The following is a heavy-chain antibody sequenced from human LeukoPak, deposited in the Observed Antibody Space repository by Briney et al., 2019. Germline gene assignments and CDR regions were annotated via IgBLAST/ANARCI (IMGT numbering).Heavy chain of an antibody. Sequence: PGRSLRLSCAASGFTFDDYAMSWVRQAPGKGLEWVSAISGSGGSTYYADSVKGRFTISRDNAKNSLYLQMNSLRADDTAVYYCATEITPYYYMDVWGKGTTVTVSS. D-gene: IGHD5-24*01. CDR1: GFTFDDYA. J-gene: IGHJ6*03. CDR2: ISGSGGST. V-gene: IGHV3-23*01. CDR3: ATEITPYYYMDV.